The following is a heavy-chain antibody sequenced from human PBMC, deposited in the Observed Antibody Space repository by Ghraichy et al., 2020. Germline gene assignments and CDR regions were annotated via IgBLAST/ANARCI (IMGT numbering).Heavy chain of an antibody. CDR1: GGSFGDYY. CDR3: ARGHDADKVGSL. CDR2: IHPSGIT. D-gene: IGHD1-26*01. J-gene: IGHJ1*01. V-gene: IGHV4-34*01. Sequence: SETLSLTCAILGGSFGDYYWTWIRQSPGRGLEWIGEIHPSGITHYNPSLASRLTISKDTSKTQFSLKLTSLSGADTAFYYVARGHDADKVGSLWGQGTLVTVSS.